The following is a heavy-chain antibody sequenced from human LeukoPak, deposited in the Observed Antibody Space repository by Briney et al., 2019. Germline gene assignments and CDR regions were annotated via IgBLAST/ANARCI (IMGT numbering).Heavy chain of an antibody. J-gene: IGHJ4*02. V-gene: IGHV4-30-4*01. CDR2: IYYSGST. CDR1: GGSINSGDYY. Sequence: ASQTLSLTCTVSGGSINSGDYYWSWIRQPPGKGLEWIGYIYYSGSTYYNPSLKSRVTISVDTSKNQFSLKLSSVTAADTAVYYCARSPQLIAAAAEDHFDYWGQGTLVTVSS. D-gene: IGHD6-13*01. CDR3: ARSPQLIAAAAEDHFDY.